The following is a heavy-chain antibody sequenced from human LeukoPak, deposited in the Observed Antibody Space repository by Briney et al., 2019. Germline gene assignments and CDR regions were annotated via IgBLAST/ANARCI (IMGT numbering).Heavy chain of an antibody. CDR1: GFTVSSNY. J-gene: IGHJ4*02. D-gene: IGHD3-22*01. CDR3: ARARTGYYDSSGYYQFDY. CDR2: IYSGGST. Sequence: GGSLRLSCAASGFTVSSNYMSWVRQAPGKGLEWVSVIYSGGSTYYADSVKGRFTISRDNSKNTLYLQMNSLRAEDTAVYYCARARTGYYDSSGYYQFDYWGQGTLVTVSS. V-gene: IGHV3-53*01.